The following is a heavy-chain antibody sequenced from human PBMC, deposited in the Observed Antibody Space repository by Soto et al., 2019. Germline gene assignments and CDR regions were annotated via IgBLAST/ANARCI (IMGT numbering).Heavy chain of an antibody. CDR2: ISSSSSYI. Sequence: GVSLRLSCAASGFTFSSYSMNWVRQAPGKGLEWVSSISSSSSYIYYADSVKGRFTISRDNAKNSLYLQMNSLRAEDTAVYYCARGGLPTIFGVVIPYFDYWGQGTLVTVSS. V-gene: IGHV3-21*01. CDR1: GFTFSSYS. J-gene: IGHJ4*02. D-gene: IGHD3-3*01. CDR3: ARGGLPTIFGVVIPYFDY.